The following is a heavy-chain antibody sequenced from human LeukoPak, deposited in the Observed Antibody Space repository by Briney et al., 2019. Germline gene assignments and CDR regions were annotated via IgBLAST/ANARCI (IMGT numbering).Heavy chain of an antibody. CDR2: IIPIFGTA. V-gene: IGHV1-69*01. CDR3: ASSDGYCSSTSCQKNYYYYYMDV. J-gene: IGHJ6*03. Sequence: ASVKVSCKASGGTFSSYAISWVRQAPGQGLEWMGGIIPIFGTANYAQKFQGRVTITADESTSTAYMELSSLRSEDTAVYYCASSDGYCSSTSCQKNYYYYYMDVWGKGTTVTVSS. CDR1: GGTFSSYA. D-gene: IGHD2-2*01.